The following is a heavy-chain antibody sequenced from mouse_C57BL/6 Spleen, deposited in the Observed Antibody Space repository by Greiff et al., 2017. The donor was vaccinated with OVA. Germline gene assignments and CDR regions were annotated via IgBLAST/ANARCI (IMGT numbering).Heavy chain of an antibody. D-gene: IGHD1-1*01. CDR1: GYTFTSYW. V-gene: IGHV1-53*01. CDR2: INPSNGGT. CDR3: ARGAITTVVVDY. J-gene: IGHJ2*01. Sequence: VQLQESGTELVKPGASVKLSCKASGYTFTSYWMHWVKQRPGQGLEWIGNINPSNGGTNYNEKFKSKATLTVDKSSSTAYMQLSSLTSEDSAVYYCARGAITTVVVDYWGQGTTLTVSS.